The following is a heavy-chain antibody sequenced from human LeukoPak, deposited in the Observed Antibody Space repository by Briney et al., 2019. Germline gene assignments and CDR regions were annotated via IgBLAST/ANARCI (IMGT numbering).Heavy chain of an antibody. CDR3: ARDKVRAARRGGFDY. D-gene: IGHD6-6*01. CDR1: GGSISSSSYY. CDR2: IYYSGST. Sequence: SETLSLTCTVSGGSISSSSYYWGWIRQPPGKGLEWIGNIYYSGSTYYNPSLKSRVTISVDTSKNQFSLKLNSVTPEDTAVYYCARDKVRAARRGGFDYWGQGTLVTVSS. V-gene: IGHV4-39*07. J-gene: IGHJ4*02.